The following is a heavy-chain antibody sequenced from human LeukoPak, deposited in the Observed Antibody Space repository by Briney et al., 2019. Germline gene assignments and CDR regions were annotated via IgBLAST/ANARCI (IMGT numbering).Heavy chain of an antibody. Sequence: ASVKVSCKASGYTFTGYYMHWVRQAPGQGLEWMGWINPHSGDTNYAQKFQGRVIMTRDTSISTAYMELSSLRSDDTAMYYCASGLSSLFSFGAALDYYMDVWGKGTPVTVSS. V-gene: IGHV1-2*02. CDR2: INPHSGDT. CDR1: GYTFTGYY. J-gene: IGHJ6*03. CDR3: ASGLSSLFSFGAALDYYMDV. D-gene: IGHD5-18*01.